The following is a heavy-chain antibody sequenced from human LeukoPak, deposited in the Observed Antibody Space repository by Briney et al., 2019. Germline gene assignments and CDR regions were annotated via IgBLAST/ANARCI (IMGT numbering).Heavy chain of an antibody. V-gene: IGHV4-34*01. CDR3: ARGNNQGYCSSTSCYSAYYYYMDV. CDR1: GGSYHGYY. J-gene: IGHJ6*03. D-gene: IGHD2-2*02. Sequence: PSDTLSLTHAVYGGSYHGYYRLWIRQPPGKGLEGIGEINQSGSTNYHPSLKSRVTISVDTSNHQFSLKLSSVSAADTAVYYCARGNNQGYCSSTSCYSAYYYYMDVWGKGTTVTVSS. CDR2: INQSGST.